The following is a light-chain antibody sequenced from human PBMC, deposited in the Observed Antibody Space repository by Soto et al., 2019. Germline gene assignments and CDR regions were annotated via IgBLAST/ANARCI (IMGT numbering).Light chain of an antibody. CDR2: DTS. V-gene: IGKV3-11*01. Sequence: EIVMTQSPASLSVSPGERATLSCRASQSISSLLAWYQQKPGQAPRLLIYDTSNRATGIPARFSGSGSGTDFTLTISGLEPADLGVYYCQQRHNWPITFGQGTRLEIK. CDR1: QSISSL. CDR3: QQRHNWPIT. J-gene: IGKJ5*01.